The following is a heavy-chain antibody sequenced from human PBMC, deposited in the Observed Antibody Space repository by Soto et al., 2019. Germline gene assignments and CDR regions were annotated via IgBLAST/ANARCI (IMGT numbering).Heavy chain of an antibody. D-gene: IGHD2-8*01. Sequence: QLQLQESGPGLVKPSETLSLTCTVSGGSISSSSYYWGWIRQPPGKGLEWIGSIYYSGSTYYNTSLKSRVTISVYTSKSQFALQLSCVTAADTAVYYCAGQDIVRRVYANDCWGRGTLVTVSS. CDR2: IYYSGST. J-gene: IGHJ4*02. V-gene: IGHV4-39*01. CDR3: AGQDIVRRVYANDC. CDR1: GGSISSSSYY.